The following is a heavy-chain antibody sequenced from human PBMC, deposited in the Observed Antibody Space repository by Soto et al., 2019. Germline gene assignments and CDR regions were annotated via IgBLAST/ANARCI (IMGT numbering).Heavy chain of an antibody. CDR2: IYHTGRT. CDR3: ARGTLYDYSDLSHVFDM. J-gene: IGHJ3*02. Sequence: QVQLQESGPGLVKPSQTLSLSCTVSGDSMSRGDYYWSWIRQPPGKGLEWIGFIYHTGRTYYTPSLKGRVDISVDTSKNQFSLKLSSVTAADTAVYYCARGTLYDYSDLSHVFDMWGRGTMVTVSS. CDR1: GDSMSRGDYY. D-gene: IGHD4-17*01. V-gene: IGHV4-30-4*01.